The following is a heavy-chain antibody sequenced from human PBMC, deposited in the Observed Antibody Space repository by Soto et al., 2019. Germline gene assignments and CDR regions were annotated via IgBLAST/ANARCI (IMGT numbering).Heavy chain of an antibody. V-gene: IGHV3-7*03. J-gene: IGHJ4*02. D-gene: IGHD6-13*01. CDR2: INQDGRDK. CDR3: ARGSHFSSWFAY. Sequence: EVQLVESGGGLVQPGGSLRLSCAASGLTFSSYWMSWVRQAPGKGLEWVANINQDGRDKNYVDSVKGRFTISRDNAKTSLYLQMNSLRADDTAVYYCARGSHFSSWFAYWGEGTLVTVSS. CDR1: GLTFSSYW.